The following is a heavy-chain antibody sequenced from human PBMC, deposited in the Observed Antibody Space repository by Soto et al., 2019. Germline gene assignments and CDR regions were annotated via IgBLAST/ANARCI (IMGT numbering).Heavy chain of an antibody. D-gene: IGHD2-2*01. CDR1: GFTFKRIG. Sequence: LRLSCAASGFTFKRIGMHWVRQGPGRGLEWVAVIWYEGSNKYYADSVKGRFTISRDNSKNTLYLQMNSLRAEDTAVYYCARDPYCSSTSCYGWFDPWGQGTLVTVSS. CDR2: IWYEGSNK. CDR3: ARDPYCSSTSCYGWFDP. J-gene: IGHJ5*02. V-gene: IGHV3-33*08.